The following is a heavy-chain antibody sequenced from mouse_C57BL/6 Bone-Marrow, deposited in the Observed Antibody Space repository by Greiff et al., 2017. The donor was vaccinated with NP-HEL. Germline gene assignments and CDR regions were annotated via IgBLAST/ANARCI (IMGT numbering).Heavy chain of an antibody. Sequence: DVKLQESGAELVKPGASVKLSCTASGFNIKDYYMHWVKQRTEQGLEWIGRIDPEDGETKYAPKFQGKATITADTSSNTAYLQLSSLTSEDTAVYYCLWSPTDEAMDYWGQGTSVTVSS. V-gene: IGHV14-2*01. J-gene: IGHJ4*01. D-gene: IGHD1-1*02. CDR1: GFNIKDYY. CDR3: LWSPTDEAMDY. CDR2: IDPEDGET.